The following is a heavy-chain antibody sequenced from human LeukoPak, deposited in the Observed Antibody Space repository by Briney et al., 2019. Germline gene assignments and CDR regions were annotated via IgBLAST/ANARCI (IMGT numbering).Heavy chain of an antibody. CDR1: GGSISRYY. J-gene: IGHJ4*02. D-gene: IGHD2-8*01. CDR2: IYYSGST. V-gene: IGHV4-4*07. Sequence: SETLSLTCTVSGGSISRYYWSRIRQPAGKGLEWIGSIYYSGSTYYNPSLKSRVTISVDTSKNQFSLKLSSVTAADTAVYYCARDGDCTNGVCPDYWGQGTLVTVSS. CDR3: ARDGDCTNGVCPDY.